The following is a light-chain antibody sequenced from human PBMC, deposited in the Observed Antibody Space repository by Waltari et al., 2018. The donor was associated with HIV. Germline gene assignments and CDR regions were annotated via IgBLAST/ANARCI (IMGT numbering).Light chain of an antibody. V-gene: IGLV1-47*01. CDR2: RNN. J-gene: IGLJ3*02. Sequence: QSVLTQPPSASGTPGQRVTISCSGSSSNIGSNYVYWYQQLPGTAPKLLIYRNNQRPAGVPYRVAGSKSGTSASLAISGLRSEDEADYYCAAWDDSLSVWVFGGGTKLTVL. CDR1: SSNIGSNY. CDR3: AAWDDSLSVWV.